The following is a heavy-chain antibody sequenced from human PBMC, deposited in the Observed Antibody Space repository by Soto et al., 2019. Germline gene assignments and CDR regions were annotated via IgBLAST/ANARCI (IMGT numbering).Heavy chain of an antibody. V-gene: IGHV3-23*01. Sequence: EVQLLESGGGLGQQGGALRLSWVGSGSNFSIHSMSWFRQALGKGLEWVAAIRGSGTKIYYADLVKGRFTISRDNSKNTHYMQMNSLRAEDTAVYYCARGGITVRRFDPWGQGTLVTVSS. CDR1: GSNFSIHS. D-gene: IGHD3-10*01. CDR3: ARGGITVRRFDP. J-gene: IGHJ5*02. CDR2: IRGSGTKI.